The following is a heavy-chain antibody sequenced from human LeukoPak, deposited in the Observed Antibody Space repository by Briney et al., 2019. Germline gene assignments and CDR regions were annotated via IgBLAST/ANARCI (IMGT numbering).Heavy chain of an antibody. Sequence: PGGSLTLSGAAPGLVFDDYTMHWVRQVPGKGLEWVSLISWDGIISYYADSVKGRFTVSRDNSKNSLFLQMKSLRSEDSGLYYCAKEVSGGSYYEWVDYWGQGTLVTVSS. J-gene: IGHJ4*02. D-gene: IGHD1-26*01. CDR2: ISWDGIIS. V-gene: IGHV3-43*01. CDR3: AKEVSGGSYYEWVDY. CDR1: GLVFDDYT.